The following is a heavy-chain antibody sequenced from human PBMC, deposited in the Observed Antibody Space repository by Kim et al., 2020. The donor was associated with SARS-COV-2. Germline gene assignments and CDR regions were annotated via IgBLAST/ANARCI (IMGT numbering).Heavy chain of an antibody. CDR3: AKTSPLSSSWNNLDY. J-gene: IGHJ4*02. Sequence: GGSLRLSCAASGFTFSSYGMHWVRQAPGKGLEWVAVISYAGTNTYYADSVKGRFTISRDNSKNTLYLQMNSLRAEDTAVYYCAKTSPLSSSWNNLDYWGQGTLVTVSS. D-gene: IGHD6-13*01. CDR2: ISYAGTNT. V-gene: IGHV3-30*18. CDR1: GFTFSSYG.